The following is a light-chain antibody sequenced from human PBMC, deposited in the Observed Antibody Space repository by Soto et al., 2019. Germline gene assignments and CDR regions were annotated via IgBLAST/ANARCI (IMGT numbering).Light chain of an antibody. J-gene: IGKJ1*01. CDR3: QQYGSSPRT. Sequence: EIVLTPSPGTLSLSQGEGATLSCLASQTVSSNYLAWYQQRPGQAPRLIIYGASSRATGIPDRFSGSGSGTDFTLTISRLEPEDFAVYYCQQYGSSPRTFGQGTKVDIK. CDR2: GAS. V-gene: IGKV3-20*01. CDR1: QTVSSNY.